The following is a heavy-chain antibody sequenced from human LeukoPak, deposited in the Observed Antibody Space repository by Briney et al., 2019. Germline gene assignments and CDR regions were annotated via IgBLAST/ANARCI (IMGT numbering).Heavy chain of an antibody. D-gene: IGHD4-17*01. J-gene: IGHJ5*02. CDR3: ARVRGDYVNLFDP. CDR2: THYSGNT. CDR1: GGSVISGSYH. V-gene: IGHV4-61*01. Sequence: SGTLSLTCTVSGGSVISGSYHWSWIRQPPGKGLEWIGYTHYSGNTYYNPSIKSRVTISLDTSKKQFSLWLRSVTAADTAVYYCARVRGDYVNLFDPWGQGTLVIVSS.